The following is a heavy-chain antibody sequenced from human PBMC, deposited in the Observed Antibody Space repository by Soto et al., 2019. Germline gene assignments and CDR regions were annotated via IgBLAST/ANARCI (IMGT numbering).Heavy chain of an antibody. CDR3: VRHSASSWSYYYYMDV. CDR1: GGSISSSNYY. D-gene: IGHD3-3*01. Sequence: SETLSLSCTVSGGSISSSNYYWGWIRQPPGKGLEWIGSIYYSGSTYYNPPLKSRVTISVDTSKNQFSLKLSSVIAADTAVYYCVRHSASSWSYYYYMDVWGKGTTVTVSS. V-gene: IGHV4-39*01. J-gene: IGHJ6*03. CDR2: IYYSGST.